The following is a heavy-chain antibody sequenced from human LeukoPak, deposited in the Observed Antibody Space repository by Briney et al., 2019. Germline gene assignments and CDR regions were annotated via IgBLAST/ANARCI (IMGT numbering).Heavy chain of an antibody. J-gene: IGHJ4*02. CDR3: ARLTYYYDSSGYLDY. V-gene: IGHV4-39*07. CDR1: GGSISSSSYY. CDR2: IYYSGST. Sequence: SETLSLTCTVSGGSISSSSYYWGWRRQPPGRGVERVGSIYYSGSTYYNPSLKSRVTISVDTSKNQFSLKLSSVTAADTAVYYCARLTYYYDSSGYLDYWGQGTLVTVSS. D-gene: IGHD3-22*01.